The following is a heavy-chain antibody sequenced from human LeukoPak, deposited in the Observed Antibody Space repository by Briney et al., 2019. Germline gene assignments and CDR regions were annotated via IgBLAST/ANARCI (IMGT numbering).Heavy chain of an antibody. D-gene: IGHD6-13*01. CDR3: ARVWGSSSWYGEDAFDI. J-gene: IGHJ3*02. V-gene: IGHV4-31*03. Sequence: PSGTLSLTCTVSGGSISSGGYYWSWIRQHPGKGLEWIGYIYYSGSTYYNPSLKSRVTISVDTSKNQFSLKLSSVTAADTAVYYCARVWGSSSWYGEDAFDIWGQGTMVTVSS. CDR2: IYYSGST. CDR1: GGSISSGGYY.